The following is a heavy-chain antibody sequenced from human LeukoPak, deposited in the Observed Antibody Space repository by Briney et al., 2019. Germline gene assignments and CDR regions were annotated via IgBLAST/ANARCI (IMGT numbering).Heavy chain of an antibody. CDR2: IIPGFGTA. V-gene: IGHV1-69*13. D-gene: IGHD3-10*01. CDR3: AREPEPAITMVRGEVFDI. J-gene: IGHJ3*02. CDR1: GGTFSSYV. Sequence: GASVKVSCKASGGTFSSYVISWVRQAPGQGLEWMGGIIPGFGTANYAQKFQGTVTITADVSATTVYMVLNSLRSEDTAVYYRAREPEPAITMVRGEVFDIWGQGTMVIVSS.